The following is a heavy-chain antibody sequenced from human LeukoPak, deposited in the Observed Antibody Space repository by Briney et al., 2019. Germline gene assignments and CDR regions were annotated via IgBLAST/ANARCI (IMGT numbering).Heavy chain of an antibody. CDR2: INWNGNSK. CDR1: GFIFDNYG. J-gene: IGHJ5*02. Sequence: PGGSLRLSCAASGFIFDNYGMTWVRQAPGKGLEWVSGINWNGNSKGYADSAKGRFTISRDNAKNSLYLQMNSLRVEDTALYYCARVHGSTGYLSWFDPWGQGTLVTVSS. V-gene: IGHV3-20*04. CDR3: ARVHGSTGYLSWFDP. D-gene: IGHD3-22*01.